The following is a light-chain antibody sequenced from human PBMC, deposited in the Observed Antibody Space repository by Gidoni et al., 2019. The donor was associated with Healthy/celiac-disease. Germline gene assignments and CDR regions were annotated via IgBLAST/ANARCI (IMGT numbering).Light chain of an antibody. CDR1: SSDFVGYNY. J-gene: IGLJ1*01. CDR3: SSYTSSSTKV. Sequence: QSALTQPASVSGSPGQSITISCTGTSSDFVGYNYVSWYQQHPGKAPKLMIYDVSNRPSGVSNRFSGSKSGNTASLTISGLQAEDEADYYCSSYTSSSTKVFGTGTKVTVL. CDR2: DVS. V-gene: IGLV2-14*01.